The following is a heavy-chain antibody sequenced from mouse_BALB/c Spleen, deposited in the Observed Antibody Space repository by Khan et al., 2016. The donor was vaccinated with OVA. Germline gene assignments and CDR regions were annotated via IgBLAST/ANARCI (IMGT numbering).Heavy chain of an antibody. CDR2: ISTYYGDA. CDR3: ARGGRFAY. D-gene: IGHD1-1*02. V-gene: IGHV1S137*01. Sequence: QVRLQQSGAELVRPGVSVKISCKGSGYTFTDYAMHWVKQSHAKSLEWIGVISTYYGDADYSQKFQGKATMTVDKSSSTAYMELARLTSEDSAIYYCARGGRFAYWGQGTLVTVSA. J-gene: IGHJ3*01. CDR1: GYTFTDYA.